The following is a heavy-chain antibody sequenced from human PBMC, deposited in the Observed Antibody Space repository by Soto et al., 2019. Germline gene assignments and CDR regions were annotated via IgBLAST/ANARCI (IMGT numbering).Heavy chain of an antibody. CDR2: IYYAGST. J-gene: IGHJ4*02. Sequence: PSETPSLTCTVSGDSMISYYWSWIRQPPGRGLEWIGFIYYAGSTNYNPSLKSRVTISVDTSKNQFSLKLSSVTAADTAVYYCARDRNFGVVDGFDYWGQGTLVTVSS. V-gene: IGHV4-59*01. CDR1: GDSMISYY. D-gene: IGHD3-3*01. CDR3: ARDRNFGVVDGFDY.